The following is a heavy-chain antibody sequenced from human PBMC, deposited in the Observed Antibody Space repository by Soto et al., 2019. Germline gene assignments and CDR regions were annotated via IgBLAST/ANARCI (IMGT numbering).Heavy chain of an antibody. CDR2: ISVSGGST. D-gene: IGHD2-2*01. J-gene: IGHJ4*02. CDR1: GFTFRFYA. Sequence: EVQLLVSGGGLVQPGGSLRLSCAASGFTFRFYAMSWVRQAPGKGLEWVSVISVSGGSTSYADSVKGRFTISRDKSKNTLYLQMNSLRAEDTAVYSCAKEFLRYCDTTSCHGPDYWGQGTLVTVSS. V-gene: IGHV3-23*01. CDR3: AKEFLRYCDTTSCHGPDY.